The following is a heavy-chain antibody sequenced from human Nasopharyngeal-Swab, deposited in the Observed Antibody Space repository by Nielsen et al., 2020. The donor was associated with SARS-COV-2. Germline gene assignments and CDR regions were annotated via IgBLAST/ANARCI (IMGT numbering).Heavy chain of an antibody. CDR2: IGDKDHNYAT. J-gene: IGHJ4*02. CDR3: TTDFYFDY. V-gene: IGHV3-73*01. Sequence: VRQMPGKGLEWVGRIGDKDHNYATTYGASVQGRFTISRDGSKNTAFLQMDSLKTEDTALYHCTTDFYFDYWGQGTLVTVSS.